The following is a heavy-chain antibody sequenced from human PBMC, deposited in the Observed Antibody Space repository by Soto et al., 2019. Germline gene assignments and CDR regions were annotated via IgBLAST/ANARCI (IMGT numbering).Heavy chain of an antibody. D-gene: IGHD3-10*01. CDR3: ARVYGSGGDWFDP. CDR1: GGSISSYY. J-gene: IGHJ5*02. CDR2: IYYSGST. Sequence: SETLSLTCTVSGGSISSYYWSWIRQHPGKGLEWIGYIYYSGSTYYNPSLKSRVTISVDTSKNQFSLKLSSVTAAYTAVYYCARVYGSGGDWFDPWGQGTLVTVSS. V-gene: IGHV4-59*06.